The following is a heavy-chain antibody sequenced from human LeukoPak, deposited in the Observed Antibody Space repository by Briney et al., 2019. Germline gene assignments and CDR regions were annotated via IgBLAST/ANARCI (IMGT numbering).Heavy chain of an antibody. CDR2: IYYSGTT. CDR3: ARHKGNSLGADY. CDR1: GDSISTLY. D-gene: IGHD2-21*01. J-gene: IGHJ4*02. Sequence: SETLSLTCTVSGDSISTLYWSWIRQPPGKGLEWIGYIYYSGTTKYNPSLQSRVTISVDTSKNQFSLNLRSVTAADTAVYYRARHKGNSLGADYWGQGTLVTVST. V-gene: IGHV4-59*08.